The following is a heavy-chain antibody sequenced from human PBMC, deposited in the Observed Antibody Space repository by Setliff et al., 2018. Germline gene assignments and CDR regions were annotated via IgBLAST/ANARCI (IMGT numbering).Heavy chain of an antibody. J-gene: IGHJ5*02. D-gene: IGHD3-3*01. CDR3: ARRPLYHYDFWSNWFDP. V-gene: IGHV4-38-2*01. CDR2: ISHSGSA. CDR1: GYSISSGNY. Sequence: PSETLSLTCAVSGYSISSGNYWGWIRQPPGKGLEWIGSISHSGSAYYNPSLKSRVTISLDMSKNQFSLKLTSVAAADTAAYYCARRPLYHYDFWSNWFDPWGQGTLVTVSS.